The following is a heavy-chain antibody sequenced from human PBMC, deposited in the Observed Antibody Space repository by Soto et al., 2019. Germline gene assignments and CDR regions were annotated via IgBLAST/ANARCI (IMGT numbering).Heavy chain of an antibody. D-gene: IGHD1-1*01. Sequence: QVQLVQSGAEVKRPGSSVKVSCKASGGKFSTFAINWVRQAPGHGLEWMGGIIPLFGEANYARKFQGRVTLTADESTTTAFMELSRLRSDDTAVYYCARGVYSDGPPDDYVNWPPLLWDQGTRITVTS. CDR3: ARGVYSDGPPDDYVNWPPLL. V-gene: IGHV1-69*01. CDR2: IIPLFGEA. CDR1: GGKFSTFA. J-gene: IGHJ4*02.